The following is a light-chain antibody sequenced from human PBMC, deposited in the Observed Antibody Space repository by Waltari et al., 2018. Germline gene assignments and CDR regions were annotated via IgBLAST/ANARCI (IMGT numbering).Light chain of an antibody. CDR2: DGT. Sequence: SALSQPRSVSGPPGHPVTISCSAPSHDVGGLHYVTWNQQYPGKAPNHIIYDGTKRPAGVPDRFSGSKSANTASLTISGLHAEDEADYYCCSSAGSISPRYVVGTGTRVTVL. J-gene: IGLJ1*01. CDR3: CSSAGSISPRYV. V-gene: IGLV2-11*01. CDR1: SHDVGGLHY.